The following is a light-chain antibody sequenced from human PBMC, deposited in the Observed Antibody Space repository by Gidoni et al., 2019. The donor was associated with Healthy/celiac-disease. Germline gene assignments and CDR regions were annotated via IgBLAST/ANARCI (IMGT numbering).Light chain of an antibody. CDR2: DAS. V-gene: IGKV1-33*01. J-gene: IGKJ2*01. CDR1: QDISTY. Sequence: DIQMTQSPSSLSASVGDRVTITCQASQDISTYLNWYQQKPGKAPKLLIYDASNLETGVPSRFSGSGSGTDFTFTISSLQTEDIATYYCQQYDNLPPYTFGQGTKLEIK. CDR3: QQYDNLPPYT.